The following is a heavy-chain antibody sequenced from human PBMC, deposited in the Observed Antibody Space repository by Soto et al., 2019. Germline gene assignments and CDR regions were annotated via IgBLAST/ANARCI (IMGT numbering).Heavy chain of an antibody. Sequence: PSETLSLTCTVSGGSISSYYWSWIRQPPGKGLEWIGYIFYSGSTNYNPSLQSRVTISVDTSKNQFSLKLSSVSSVFTLYLQMNSLKTEDTAVYYCTTLGHYYDSSPLDVWGQGTTVTVSS. D-gene: IGHD3-22*01. CDR2: IFYSGST. V-gene: IGHV4-59*01. CDR1: GGSISSYY. J-gene: IGHJ6*02. CDR3: NSLKTEDTAVYYCTTLGHYYDSSPLDV.